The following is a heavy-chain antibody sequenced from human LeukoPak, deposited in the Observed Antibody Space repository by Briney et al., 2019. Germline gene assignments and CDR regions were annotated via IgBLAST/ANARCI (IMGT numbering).Heavy chain of an antibody. Sequence: SETLSLTCTVSGGSISSSSYYWGWIRQPPGKGLEWIGSIYYSGSTYYNPSLKSRVTMSVDTSKNQFSLRLSSVTAVDTAVYYCARKTDAKSYYPDWGQGTLVTVSS. D-gene: IGHD3-10*01. CDR3: ARKTDAKSYYPD. CDR1: GGSISSSSYY. CDR2: IYYSGST. J-gene: IGHJ4*02. V-gene: IGHV4-39*07.